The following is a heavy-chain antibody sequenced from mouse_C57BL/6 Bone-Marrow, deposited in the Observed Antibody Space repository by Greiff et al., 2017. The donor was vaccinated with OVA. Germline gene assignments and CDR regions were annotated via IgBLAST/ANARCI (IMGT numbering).Heavy chain of an antibody. V-gene: IGHV1-26*01. CDR1: GYTFTDYY. J-gene: IGHJ3*01. CDR2: INPNNGGT. CDR3: ARQGYGNYGDWFAY. D-gene: IGHD2-10*02. Sequence: EVKLQQSGPELVKPGASVKISCKASGYTFTDYYMNWVKQSHGKSLEWIGDINPNNGGTSYNQKFKGKATLTVDKSSSTAYMELRSLTSEDSAVYYCARQGYGNYGDWFAYWGQGTLVTVSA.